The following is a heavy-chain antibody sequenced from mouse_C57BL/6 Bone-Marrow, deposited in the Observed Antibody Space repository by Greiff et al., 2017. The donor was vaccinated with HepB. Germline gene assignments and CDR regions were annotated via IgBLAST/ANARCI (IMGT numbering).Heavy chain of an antibody. CDR1: GFTFSSYG. J-gene: IGHJ4*01. Sequence: EVKLVESGGDLVKPGGSLKLSCAASGFTFSSYGMSWVRQTPEKRLEWVATISSGGSYTYYPDSVKGRFTISRDNAKNTLYLQMRSLKSADTAMYYCDRHGIPMDYWGQGTSVTVSS. CDR2: ISSGGSYT. CDR3: DRHGIPMDY. V-gene: IGHV5-6*01.